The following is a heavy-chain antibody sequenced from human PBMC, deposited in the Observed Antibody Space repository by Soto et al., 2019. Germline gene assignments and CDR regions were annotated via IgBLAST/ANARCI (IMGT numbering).Heavy chain of an antibody. V-gene: IGHV3-21*01. D-gene: IGHD2-15*01. CDR2: ISGDSGYI. CDR1: GFSFNSYS. Sequence: PGGSLRLSCAASGFSFNSYSMNWVRQAPGKGLEWVSSISGDSGYIYYADSVKGRFTVSRDNANNSLYLQMYSLRAEDTAVYYCAREIVVVVDSADYFDYWGQGTLVTVSS. J-gene: IGHJ4*02. CDR3: AREIVVVVDSADYFDY.